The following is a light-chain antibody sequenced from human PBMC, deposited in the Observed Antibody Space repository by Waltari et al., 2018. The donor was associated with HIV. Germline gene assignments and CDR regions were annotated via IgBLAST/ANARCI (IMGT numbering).Light chain of an antibody. Sequence: NIGNNYVSWYQQLPGTAPKLLIYDDNKRPSGIPDRFSGSKSGTSATLDITGLQSGDEADYYCGTWDTSLSAGVVFGGGTKLTVL. V-gene: IGLV1-51*01. CDR1: NIGNNY. CDR2: DDN. CDR3: GTWDTSLSAGVV. J-gene: IGLJ2*01.